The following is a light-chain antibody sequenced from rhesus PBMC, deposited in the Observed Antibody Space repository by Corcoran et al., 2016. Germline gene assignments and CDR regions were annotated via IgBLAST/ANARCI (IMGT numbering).Light chain of an antibody. CDR2: TAS. Sequence: DIQMTQSPSSLSASVGDRVTITCRASQGISTYLNWYQQKPGKAPKRLIYTASSLESGVPSRFSGSGSGTDFTLTISSLQPEDFATYYCLQDNSDPWTFGQGTKVEIK. V-gene: IGKV1-43*02. CDR3: LQDNSDPWT. CDR1: QGISTY. J-gene: IGKJ1*01.